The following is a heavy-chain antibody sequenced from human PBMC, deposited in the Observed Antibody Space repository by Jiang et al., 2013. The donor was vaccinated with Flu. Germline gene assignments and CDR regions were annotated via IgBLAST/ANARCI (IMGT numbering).Heavy chain of an antibody. CDR1: GLTFRNYA. D-gene: IGHD2-15*01. CDR3: AKGGHLSFFDY. Sequence: LLESGGGLVQPERSLRLSYAASGLTFRNYAMTWVRQAPGKGLEWVSTISGRGDETFYADSVKGRFTISRDNSKNTAFLQMNSLRADDTALYYCAKGGHLSFFDYWGQGTLVTVSS. V-gene: IGHV3-23*01. J-gene: IGHJ4*02. CDR2: ISGRGDET.